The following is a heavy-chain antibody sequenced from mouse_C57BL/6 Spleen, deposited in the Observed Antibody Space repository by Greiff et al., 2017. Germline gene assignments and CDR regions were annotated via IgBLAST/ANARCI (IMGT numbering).Heavy chain of an antibody. CDR3: VYDYGSSYYFDY. J-gene: IGHJ2*01. V-gene: IGHV1-64*01. CDR2: IHTNSGST. CDR1: GYTFTSYW. D-gene: IGHD1-1*01. Sequence: QVKLQPPGAELVKPGASVKLSCKASGYTFTSYWMPWVQQRPGQGLEWIGMIHTNSGSTNSNEKFKSKATLTLDKSSSTAYMQLSSLTSEDSAVYYCVYDYGSSYYFDYWGQGTTLTVSS.